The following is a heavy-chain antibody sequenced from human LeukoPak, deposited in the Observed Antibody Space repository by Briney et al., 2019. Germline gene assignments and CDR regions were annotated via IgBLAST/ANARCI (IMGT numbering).Heavy chain of an antibody. J-gene: IGHJ4*02. Sequence: PSETLSLTCAVYGGSFSGYYWSWIRQPPGKGLEWIGEINHSGSTNYNPSLKSRVTISVDTSKNQFSLKLSSVTAADTAVYYCARRARPDSFYFDHWGQGTLVTVSS. V-gene: IGHV4-34*01. D-gene: IGHD6-6*01. CDR3: ARRARPDSFYFDH. CDR2: INHSGST. CDR1: GGSFSGYY.